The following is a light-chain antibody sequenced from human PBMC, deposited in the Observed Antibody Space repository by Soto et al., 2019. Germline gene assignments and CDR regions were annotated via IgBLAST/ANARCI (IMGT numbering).Light chain of an antibody. CDR1: QGISNY. J-gene: IGKJ3*01. CDR2: AAS. Sequence: DIQMTQSPSSLSASVGDRVTLTCRASQGISNYLAWYQQKPGKVPKVLIYAASTLQSGVPSRFSGSGSGTDFTLTISCLQPEDFATYYCQQSYSNPRTFGPGTKVD. CDR3: QQSYSNPRT. V-gene: IGKV1-39*01.